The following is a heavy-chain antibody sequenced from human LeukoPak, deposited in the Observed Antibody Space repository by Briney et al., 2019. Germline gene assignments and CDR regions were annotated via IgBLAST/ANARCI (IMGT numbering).Heavy chain of an antibody. CDR1: GASISSSSSS. CDR3: ASGTFDDYGDYDRGDYFDH. J-gene: IGHJ4*02. Sequence: SETQSLTCTVSGASISSSSSSWGWVRQPPGKGPEWIGSIYYSGLNYDNPSLKSRVSISVDPSKNHFSLKVSSVTAADTAVYYCASGTFDDYGDYDRGDYFDHWGEGTLVTVSS. D-gene: IGHD4-17*01. V-gene: IGHV4-39*02. CDR2: IYYSGLN.